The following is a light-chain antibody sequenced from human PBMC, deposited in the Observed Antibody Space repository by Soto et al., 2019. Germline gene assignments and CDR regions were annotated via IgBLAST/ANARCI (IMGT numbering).Light chain of an antibody. CDR1: SVRSSYA. CDR3: QTWGTGIQV. CDR2: LNSDGSH. J-gene: IGLJ2*01. V-gene: IGLV4-69*01. Sequence: QPVLTQSPSASASLGASVMLTCTLSSVRSSYAIAWLQQQPEKGPRYLMKLNSDGSHTKGDGIPDRFSGSSSGAERYLTISSLQSEDEADYYCQTWGTGIQVFGGGTKLTVL.